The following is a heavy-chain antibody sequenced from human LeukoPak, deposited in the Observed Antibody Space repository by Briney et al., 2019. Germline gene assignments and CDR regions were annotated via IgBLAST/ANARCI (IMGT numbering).Heavy chain of an antibody. CDR2: ISYDGSNK. CDR3: AKDQSITMIVPEAFDI. D-gene: IGHD3-22*01. Sequence: GGSLRLSCAASGFTFSSYGMHWVRQAPGKGLEWVAVISYDGSNKYYADSVKGRFTISRDNSKNTLYLQMNSLRAEDTAVYYCAKDQSITMIVPEAFDIWGQGTMVTVSS. CDR1: GFTFSSYG. V-gene: IGHV3-30*18. J-gene: IGHJ3*02.